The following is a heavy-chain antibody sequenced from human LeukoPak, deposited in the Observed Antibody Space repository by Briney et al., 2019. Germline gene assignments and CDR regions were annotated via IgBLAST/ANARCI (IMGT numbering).Heavy chain of an antibody. V-gene: IGHV4-59*01. Sequence: SETLSLTCTVSGGSISSYYWSWIRQPPGKGLEWIGYIYYSGSTNYNPSLKSRVTISVYTPKNQFSLKLSSVTAADTAVYYCARGRGYYYYMDVWGKGTTVTVSS. J-gene: IGHJ6*03. D-gene: IGHD3-10*01. CDR3: ARGRGYYYYMDV. CDR1: GGSISSYY. CDR2: IYYSGST.